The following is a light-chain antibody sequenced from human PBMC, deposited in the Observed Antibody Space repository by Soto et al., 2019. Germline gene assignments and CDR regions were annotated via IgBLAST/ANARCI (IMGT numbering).Light chain of an antibody. CDR3: VQFSHFPRT. CDR1: QNLVHSDGNTS. Sequence: DIVLTQTPLSSPVTLGQPASISCRSSQNLVHSDGNTSLSWVQQRPGQPPRLLIYQISNRFSGVPDRFTGSGAGTDFTLTISRVEPEDVGIYSCVQFSHFPRTFGQGTTVEIK. J-gene: IGKJ1*01. V-gene: IGKV2-24*01. CDR2: QIS.